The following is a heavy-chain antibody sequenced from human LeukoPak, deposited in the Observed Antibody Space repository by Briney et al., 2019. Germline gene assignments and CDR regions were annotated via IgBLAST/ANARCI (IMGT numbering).Heavy chain of an antibody. CDR3: TTERYGGFDY. D-gene: IGHD1-26*01. CDR2: IKSKTDGGTT. J-gene: IGHJ4*02. Sequence: GGSLRLSCAASGFTFSSYGMHWVRQAPGKGLEWVGRIKSKTDGGTTDYAAPVKGRFTISRDDSKNTLYLQMNSLKTEDTAVYYCTTERYGGFDYWGQGTLVTVSS. CDR1: GFTFSSYG. V-gene: IGHV3-15*01.